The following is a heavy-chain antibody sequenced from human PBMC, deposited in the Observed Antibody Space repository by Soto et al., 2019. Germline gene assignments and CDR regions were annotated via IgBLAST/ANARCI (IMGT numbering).Heavy chain of an antibody. CDR3: AIMGSLRITLESAAQGIDQTWFDP. D-gene: IGHD3-3*01. J-gene: IGHJ5*02. Sequence: SETLSLTCTVSGGSISSGDYYWSWIRQPPGKGLEWIGYIYYSGSTYYNPSLKSRVTISVDTSKNQFSLKLSSVTAAETAVYYCAIMGSLRITLESAAQGIDQTWFDPWGRGTLGTVSS. CDR1: GGSISSGDYY. V-gene: IGHV4-30-4*01. CDR2: IYYSGST.